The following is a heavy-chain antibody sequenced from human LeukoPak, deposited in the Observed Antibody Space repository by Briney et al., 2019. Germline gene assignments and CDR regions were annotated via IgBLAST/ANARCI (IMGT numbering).Heavy chain of an antibody. CDR3: ARDGAEGDNSAFDI. D-gene: IGHD3-22*01. V-gene: IGHV3-72*01. J-gene: IGHJ3*02. CDR1: GVTLSDHH. CDR2: TRNKARGYTT. Sequence: GGSLRLSCAASGVTLSDHHVDWVRQAPGKGLEWVGRTRNKARGYTTEYVASVKGRFTISRDDSKTLVYLQMNSLKTEDTAVYFCARDGAEGDNSAFDIWGQGTVVTVSS.